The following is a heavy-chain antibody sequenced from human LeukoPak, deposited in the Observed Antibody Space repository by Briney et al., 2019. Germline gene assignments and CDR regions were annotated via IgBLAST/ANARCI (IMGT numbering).Heavy chain of an antibody. J-gene: IGHJ3*02. V-gene: IGHV4-34*01. D-gene: IGHD3-3*01. CDR2: INHSGST. CDR1: GGSFSGYY. Sequence: PSETLSLTCAVYGGSFSGYYWSWIRQPPGKGLEWIGEINHSGSTNYNPSLRSRVTISVDTSKNQFSLKLSSVTAADTAVYYCARGRITIFGVGRAFDIWGQGTMVTVSS. CDR3: ARGRITIFGVGRAFDI.